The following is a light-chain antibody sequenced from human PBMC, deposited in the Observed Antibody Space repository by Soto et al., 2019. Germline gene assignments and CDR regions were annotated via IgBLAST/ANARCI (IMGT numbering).Light chain of an antibody. Sequence: QSALTQPAAVSGSPGQSITISCTGTSADVGGYHYVSWYQQHPGKSPKLIIYEVVNRPSGVSTRFSGSKSGNTASLTISGLQAEDEDEYYCSSYTTTSILFGTGTKVTVL. CDR1: SADVGGYHY. CDR2: EVV. J-gene: IGLJ1*01. V-gene: IGLV2-14*01. CDR3: SSYTTTSIL.